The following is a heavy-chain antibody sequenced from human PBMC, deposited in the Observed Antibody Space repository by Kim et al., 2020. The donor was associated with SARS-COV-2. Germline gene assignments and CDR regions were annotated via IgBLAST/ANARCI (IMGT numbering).Heavy chain of an antibody. D-gene: IGHD6-19*01. J-gene: IGHJ1*01. V-gene: IGHV4-34*01. CDR1: GGSFSGYY. CDR3: ARDSSGWQRSFQH. Sequence: SETLSLTCAVYGGSFSGYYWSWIRQPPGKGLEWIGEINHSGSTNYNPSLKSRVTISVDTSKNQFSLKLSSVTAADTAVYYCARDSSGWQRSFQHWGQGTLVTVSS. CDR2: INHSGST.